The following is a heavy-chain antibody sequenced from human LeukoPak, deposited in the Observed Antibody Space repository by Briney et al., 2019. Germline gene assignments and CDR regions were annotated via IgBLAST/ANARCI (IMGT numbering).Heavy chain of an antibody. J-gene: IGHJ3*02. CDR3: ARVGICSSTSCYRWDAFDI. CDR2: INPSGGST. Sequence: ASVKVSCKASGYTFTSYYMHWVRQAPGQGLEWMGIINPSGGSTSYAQKFKGRVTMTRDMSTSTVYMELSSLRSEDTAVYYCARVGICSSTSCYRWDAFDIWGQGTMVTVSS. CDR1: GYTFTSYY. V-gene: IGHV1-46*01. D-gene: IGHD2-2*02.